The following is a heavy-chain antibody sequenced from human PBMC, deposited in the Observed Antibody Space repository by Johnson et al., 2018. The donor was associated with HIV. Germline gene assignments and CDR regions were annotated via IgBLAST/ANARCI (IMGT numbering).Heavy chain of an antibody. CDR3: ARCYYDSGGYADAFDI. Sequence: QVQLVESGGGVVQPGRSLRLSCAASGFTFSRYGMHWVRQAPGKGLEWVAFIRFDGSKKYYADSVKGRFAISRDNAKNSLYLQMNRLKTEDAAVCYCARCYYDSGGYADAFDICGQGTMVTFSS. J-gene: IGHJ3*02. CDR2: IRFDGSKK. CDR1: GFTFSRYG. D-gene: IGHD3-22*01. V-gene: IGHV3-33*01.